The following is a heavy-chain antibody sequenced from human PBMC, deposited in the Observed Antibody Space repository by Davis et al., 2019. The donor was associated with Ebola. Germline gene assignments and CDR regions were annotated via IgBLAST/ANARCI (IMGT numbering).Heavy chain of an antibody. D-gene: IGHD2-21*01. J-gene: IGHJ4*02. V-gene: IGHV1-18*01. CDR1: GYTFTSYG. CDR3: ARDPTGVLWATYFDY. CDR2: ISAYNGNT. Sequence: SVKVSCKASGYTFTSYGISWVRQAPGQGLEWMGWISAYNGNTNYAQKLQGRVTITADESTSTAYMELSSLRSEDTAVYYCARDPTGVLWATYFDYWGQGTLVTVSS.